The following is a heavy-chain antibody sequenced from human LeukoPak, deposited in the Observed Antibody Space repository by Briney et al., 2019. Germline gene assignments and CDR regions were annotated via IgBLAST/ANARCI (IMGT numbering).Heavy chain of an antibody. CDR3: ARGSSSWGKGDY. CDR2: ISSSSSTI. Sequence: GGSLRLSCAASGFSFSRYGMNWVRQAPGKGVEWVSYISSSSSTIYYADSVKGRFTISRDNAKNSLYLQMRSLRDEDTAVYYCARGSSSWGKGDYWGQGTLVTVSS. D-gene: IGHD6-13*01. J-gene: IGHJ4*02. V-gene: IGHV3-48*02. CDR1: GFSFSRYG.